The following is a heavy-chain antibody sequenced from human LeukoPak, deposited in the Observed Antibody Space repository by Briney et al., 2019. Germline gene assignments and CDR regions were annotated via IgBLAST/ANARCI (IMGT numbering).Heavy chain of an antibody. CDR1: GFTFSSYS. CDR2: ISSSRTI. CDR3: ARDPLMCSSTSCSMDY. D-gene: IGHD2-2*01. J-gene: IGHJ4*02. V-gene: IGHV3-48*01. Sequence: QPGGSLRLSCAASGFTFSSYSMNWVRQAPGKGLEWVSYISSSRTIDYADSVKGRFTISRDNAKNSLYLQMNSLRAEDSAVYYCARDPLMCSSTSCSMDYWGQGTLVTVSS.